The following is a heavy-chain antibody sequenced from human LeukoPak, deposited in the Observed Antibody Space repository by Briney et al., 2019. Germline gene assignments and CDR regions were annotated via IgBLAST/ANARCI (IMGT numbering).Heavy chain of an antibody. CDR2: LSPDGSSS. D-gene: IGHD1-26*01. CDR1: GCTFSAYG. V-gene: IGHV3-74*01. Sequence: GASLRLSCAACGCTFSAYGMHWVSQAAGKGLVRISRLSPDGSSSVYADSVKGRFTVSRDNAKNTLYLQMNSLRADDTAVYYCTRSPSLGGSYWGFDYWGQGTLVTVTS. J-gene: IGHJ4*02. CDR3: TRSPSLGGSYWGFDY.